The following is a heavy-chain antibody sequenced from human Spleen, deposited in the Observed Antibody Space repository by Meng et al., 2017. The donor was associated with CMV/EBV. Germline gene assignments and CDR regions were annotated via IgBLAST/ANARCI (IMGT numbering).Heavy chain of an antibody. V-gene: IGHV3-21*01. Sequence: GESLKISCAASGFTFSRYTMHWVRQAPGKGLEWVSSISSSGGDIFYADSLKGRFTISRDNAKNSLYLQMNSLRAEDTAVYYCARDTSWGLDYWGQGTLVTVSS. CDR2: ISSSGGDI. CDR1: GFTFSRYT. D-gene: IGHD2-2*01. J-gene: IGHJ4*02. CDR3: ARDTSWGLDY.